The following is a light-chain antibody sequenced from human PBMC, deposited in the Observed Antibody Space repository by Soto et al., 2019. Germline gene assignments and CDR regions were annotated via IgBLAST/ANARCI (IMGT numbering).Light chain of an antibody. CDR3: QQYGSSRT. CDR1: QSVSSSH. J-gene: IGKJ1*01. Sequence: EIVLTQSPGTLSLSPGERATLSCRASQSVSSSHLAWYQQKPGQAPRLLIYGASSRATGIPDRFSGSASGTDFTLTISRLEPEDFAVYYYQQYGSSRTFGPGTKVEIK. CDR2: GAS. V-gene: IGKV3-20*01.